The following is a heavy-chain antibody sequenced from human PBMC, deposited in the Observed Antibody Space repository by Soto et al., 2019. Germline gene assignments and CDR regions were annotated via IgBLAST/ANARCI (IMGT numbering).Heavy chain of an antibody. Sequence: QLQLQESGPGLVMPSETLSLTCTVSGGSISITSYYWGWIRQPPGKGLEWIGNIYYSGSTYHNPALKRRVTVSVDTTKNQFYLKVSSVTAADTAMYYCVRQSEYYYATGRAAPLYGLDVWGQGTTVTVS. D-gene: IGHD3-10*01. CDR1: GGSISITSYY. CDR3: VRQSEYYYATGRAAPLYGLDV. V-gene: IGHV4-39*01. J-gene: IGHJ6*02. CDR2: IYYSGST.